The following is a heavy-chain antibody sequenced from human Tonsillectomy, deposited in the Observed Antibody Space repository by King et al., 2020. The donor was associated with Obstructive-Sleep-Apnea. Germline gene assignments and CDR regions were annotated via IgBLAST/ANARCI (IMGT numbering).Heavy chain of an antibody. J-gene: IGHJ1*01. D-gene: IGHD2-2*01. CDR3: ARDDGSCSSTSCYAEYFQH. CDR1: GYTFTSYG. V-gene: IGHV1-18*01. CDR2: ISAYNGNT. Sequence: QLVQSGAEVKKPGASVKVSCKASGYTFTSYGISWVRQAPGQGLEWMGWISAYNGNTNYAQKLQGRVTMTTDTSTSTAYMELRSLRSDDTAVYYCARDDGSCSSTSCYAEYFQHWGQGTLVTVSS.